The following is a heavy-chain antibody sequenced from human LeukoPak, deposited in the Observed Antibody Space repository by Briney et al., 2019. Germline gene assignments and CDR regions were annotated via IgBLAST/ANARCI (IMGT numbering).Heavy chain of an antibody. CDR3: ARVEGNGSYRRTFDY. CDR2: IYTSGST. J-gene: IGHJ4*02. CDR1: GGSISIYY. Sequence: PSETLSLTCTVSGGSISIYYWSWIRQPAGKGLEWIGRIYTSGSTNYNPSLKSRVTISVDTSKNQFSLKLSSVTAADTAVYYCARVEGNGSYRRTFDYWGQGTLVTVSS. D-gene: IGHD1-26*01. V-gene: IGHV4-4*07.